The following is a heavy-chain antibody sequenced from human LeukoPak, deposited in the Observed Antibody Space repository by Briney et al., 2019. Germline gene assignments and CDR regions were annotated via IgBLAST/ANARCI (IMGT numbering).Heavy chain of an antibody. CDR3: ASSRIAAAGTGDYFDY. V-gene: IGHV1-69*13. Sequence: SVKVSCKASGGTFSSYAISWVRQVPGQGLEWMGGIIPIFGTANYAQKFQGRVTITADESTSTAYMELSSLRSEDTAVYYCASSRIAAAGTGDYFDYWGQGALVTVSS. CDR2: IIPIFGTA. J-gene: IGHJ4*02. CDR1: GGTFSSYA. D-gene: IGHD6-13*01.